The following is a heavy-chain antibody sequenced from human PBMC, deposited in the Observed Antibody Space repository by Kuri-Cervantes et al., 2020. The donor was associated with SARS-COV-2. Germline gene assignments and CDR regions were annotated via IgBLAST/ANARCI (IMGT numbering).Heavy chain of an antibody. CDR2: FDPEDGET. Sequence: ASVKVSCKVSGYTLTELSMHWVRQAPGRGLEWMGGFDPEDGETIYAQKFQGRVTMTEDTSIDTAYMELSSPRSEDTAVYYCATLSLPRSTSYYYYYYMDVWGKGTTVTVSS. CDR1: GYTLTELS. J-gene: IGHJ6*03. V-gene: IGHV1-24*01. CDR3: ATLSLPRSTSYYYYYYMDV. D-gene: IGHD2-2*01.